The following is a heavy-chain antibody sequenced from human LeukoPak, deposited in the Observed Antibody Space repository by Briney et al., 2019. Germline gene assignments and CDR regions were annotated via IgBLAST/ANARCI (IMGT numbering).Heavy chain of an antibody. D-gene: IGHD2-2*01. Sequence: PGGSLRLSCAASGFIFSSSAMEWVRQAPGKGLEWVSSISRDSSYIYYADSVKGRFTIARDNAKNSLYLRMNSLTAEDTAVYYCARLHCSTTSCYGKYYFDYWGQGTLVTVSS. CDR3: ARLHCSTTSCYGKYYFDY. V-gene: IGHV3-21*01. J-gene: IGHJ4*02. CDR1: GFIFSSSA. CDR2: ISRDSSYI.